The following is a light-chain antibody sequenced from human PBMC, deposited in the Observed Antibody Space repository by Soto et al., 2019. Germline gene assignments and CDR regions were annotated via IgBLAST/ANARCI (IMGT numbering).Light chain of an antibody. CDR1: SSDVGDFKY. CDR3: SSYTSRSYV. V-gene: IGLV2-14*03. J-gene: IGLJ1*01. Sequence: QSALTQPASVSGSPGQSITISYTATSSDVGDFKYVSWYQQHPGKAPKLMIYDVNTRPSGVSARFSGSKSGNTASLTISGLQAEDEADYYCSSYTSRSYVFGTGTKLTVL. CDR2: DVN.